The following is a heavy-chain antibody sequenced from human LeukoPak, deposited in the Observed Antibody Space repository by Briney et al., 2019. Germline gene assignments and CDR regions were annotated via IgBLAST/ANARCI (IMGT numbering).Heavy chain of an antibody. D-gene: IGHD3-10*01. Sequence: PSETLSLTCPVSGGSISSYYWSWIRQPAGKGLEWIGRIYTSGSTNYNPSLKSRVTMSVDTSKNQFSLKLSSVTAADTAVYYCARVLLWFGELFDAFDIWGQGTMVTVSS. CDR1: GGSISSYY. CDR2: IYTSGST. V-gene: IGHV4-4*07. CDR3: ARVLLWFGELFDAFDI. J-gene: IGHJ3*02.